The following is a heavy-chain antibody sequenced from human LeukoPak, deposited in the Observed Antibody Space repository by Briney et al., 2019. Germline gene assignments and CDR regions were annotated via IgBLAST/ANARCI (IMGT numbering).Heavy chain of an antibody. CDR1: GFTFSSYS. CDR3: ARAGYSSTWSPAY. V-gene: IGHV3-23*01. J-gene: IGHJ4*02. Sequence: GGSLRLSCAASGFTFSSYSMTWVCQAPGKGLEWVASISGSATNTHYADSVKGRFTISRDNSKSTLFLQINSLRGEDTALYYCARAGYSSTWSPAYWGQGTVVTVSS. CDR2: ISGSATNT. D-gene: IGHD6-13*01.